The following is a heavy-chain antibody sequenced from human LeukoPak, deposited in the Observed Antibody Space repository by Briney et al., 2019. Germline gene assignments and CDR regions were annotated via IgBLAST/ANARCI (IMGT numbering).Heavy chain of an antibody. CDR2: ISGSGGST. V-gene: IGHV3-23*01. Sequence: GWSLRLSCAASRFIFRNYAMSWLRQPPAKGLEGVSTISGSGGSTYYADSVKGQFTISRDNSKNTLYLQMNSLRAEDTAVYYCAKESPHFDYWGQGTLVTVSS. J-gene: IGHJ4*02. CDR3: AKESPHFDY. CDR1: RFIFRNYA.